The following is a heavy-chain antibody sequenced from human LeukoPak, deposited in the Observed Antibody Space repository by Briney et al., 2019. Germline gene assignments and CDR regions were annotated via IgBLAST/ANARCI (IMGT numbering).Heavy chain of an antibody. D-gene: IGHD1-7*01. V-gene: IGHV3-73*01. J-gene: IGHJ5*02. CDR2: IRSKANSYAT. CDR3: TTGWELPNWFDP. CDR1: GFTFSGSA. Sequence: PGGSLKLSCAASGFTFSGSAMHWVRQASGKGLEWVGRIRSKANSYATAYAASVKGRLTISRDDSKNTAYLQMNSLKTEDTAVYYCTTGWELPNWFDPWGQGTLVTVSS.